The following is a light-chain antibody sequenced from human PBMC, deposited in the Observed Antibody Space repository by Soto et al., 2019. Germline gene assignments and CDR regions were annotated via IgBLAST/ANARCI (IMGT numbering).Light chain of an antibody. V-gene: IGKV1-5*01. J-gene: IGKJ2*01. Sequence: DIQMTQSPSTLSASVGDRVTITCRASQGISSWLAWYQQKPGKAPKLLIYDASSLESGVPSRFSGSGSGTEFTLTISSLQPDDFATYYCQQYNSYSPTFGHGTKVEIK. CDR1: QGISSW. CDR2: DAS. CDR3: QQYNSYSPT.